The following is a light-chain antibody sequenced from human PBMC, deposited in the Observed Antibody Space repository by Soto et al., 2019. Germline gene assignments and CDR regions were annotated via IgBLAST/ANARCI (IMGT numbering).Light chain of an antibody. J-gene: IGKJ1*01. Sequence: DIQMTQSPSSLSASVGDRVTITCRASQAIGNYLAWYQQKPGKVPKLLIYTASTLQSGVPFRFSGSGSGTVFTLTISSLQPEDGATYYCQKYNSAPWTFGQGTKVEIK. CDR1: QAIGNY. V-gene: IGKV1-27*01. CDR3: QKYNSAPWT. CDR2: TAS.